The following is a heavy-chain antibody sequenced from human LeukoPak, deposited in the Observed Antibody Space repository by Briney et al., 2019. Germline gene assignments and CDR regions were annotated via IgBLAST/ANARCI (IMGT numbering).Heavy chain of an antibody. J-gene: IGHJ1*01. D-gene: IGHD3-10*01. CDR3: AKDAKQYYYGSGSEYFQH. CDR2: ISGSGGST. CDR1: GFTFSSYA. Sequence: PGGSLRLSCAASGFTFSSYAMSWVRQAPGKGLEWVAAISGSGGSTYYADSGKGRFTISRDNSKHTLYLQMNSLRAEDTAVYYCAKDAKQYYYGSGSEYFQHWGQGTLVTVSS. V-gene: IGHV3-23*01.